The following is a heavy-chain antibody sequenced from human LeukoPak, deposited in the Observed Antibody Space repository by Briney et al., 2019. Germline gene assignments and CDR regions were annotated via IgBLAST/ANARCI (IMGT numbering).Heavy chain of an antibody. CDR1: GFTFSSSW. CDR3: AREGHYCTISTCWKWFDP. D-gene: IGHD2-8*01. CDR2: INGDGSTT. V-gene: IGHV3-74*01. J-gene: IGHJ5*02. Sequence: QPGGSLRLSCAASGFTFSSSWMHWVRQAPGKELVWVSRINGDGSTTVYADSVKGRFTISRDNAKNTLYLQMNSLRAEDTAVYYCAREGHYCTISTCWKWFDPWGQGTLVTVSS.